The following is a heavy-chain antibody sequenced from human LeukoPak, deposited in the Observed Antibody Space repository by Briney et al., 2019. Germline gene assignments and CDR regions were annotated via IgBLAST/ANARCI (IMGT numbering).Heavy chain of an antibody. CDR2: ISYDGSNK. V-gene: IGHV3-30*04. CDR3: ARGLYYDSSGYQEFY. Sequence: GGSLRLSCAASGFTFSSYAMHWVRQAPGKGLEWVAVISYDGSNKYYADSVKGRFTISRDNSKNTLYLQMNSLRAEDTAVYYCARGLYYDSSGYQEFYWGQGTLVTVSS. D-gene: IGHD3-22*01. CDR1: GFTFSSYA. J-gene: IGHJ4*02.